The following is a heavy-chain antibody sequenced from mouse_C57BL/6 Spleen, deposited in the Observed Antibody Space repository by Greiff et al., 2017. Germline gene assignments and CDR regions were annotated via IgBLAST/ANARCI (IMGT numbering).Heavy chain of an antibody. CDR2: INPNNGGT. V-gene: IGHV1-26*01. CDR1: GYTFTDYY. CDR3: APHYYGSSAWFAY. Sequence: VQLQQSGPELVKPGASVKISCKASGYTFTDYYMNWVKQSHGKSLEWIGDINPNNGGTSYNQKFKGKATLTVDKSSSTAYMELRSLTSEDSAVYYCAPHYYGSSAWFAYWGQGTLVTVSA. D-gene: IGHD1-1*01. J-gene: IGHJ3*01.